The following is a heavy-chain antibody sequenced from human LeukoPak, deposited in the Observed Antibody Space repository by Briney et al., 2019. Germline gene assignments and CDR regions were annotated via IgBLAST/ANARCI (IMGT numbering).Heavy chain of an antibody. CDR2: ISYDGSNK. CDR3: AKASSSLPYYFDY. Sequence: VISYDGSNKYYADSVKGRFTISRDNSKNTLYLQMNSLRAEDTAVYYCAKASSSLPYYFDYWGQGTPVTVSS. J-gene: IGHJ4*02. V-gene: IGHV3-30*18. D-gene: IGHD6-6*01.